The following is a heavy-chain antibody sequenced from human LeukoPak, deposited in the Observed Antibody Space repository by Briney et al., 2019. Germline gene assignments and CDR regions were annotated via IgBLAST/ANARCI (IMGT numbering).Heavy chain of an antibody. D-gene: IGHD3-22*01. V-gene: IGHV4-39*01. CDR2: IYYSGST. CDR1: AGSISSSSYY. J-gene: IGHJ4*02. Sequence: SETLSLTCTVSAGSISSSSYYWGWIRQPPGKGLEWTGSIYYSGSTYYNPSLKSRVTISVDTSKNQFSLQLSSVTAADTAVYYCARVLASSGYYFFDYWGQGTLVTVSS. CDR3: ARVLASSGYYFFDY.